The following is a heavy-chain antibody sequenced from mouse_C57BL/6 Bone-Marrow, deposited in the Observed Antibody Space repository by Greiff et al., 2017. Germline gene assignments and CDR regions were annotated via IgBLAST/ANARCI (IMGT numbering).Heavy chain of an antibody. D-gene: IGHD4-1*01. J-gene: IGHJ2*01. CDR3: ARQTTLGELGN. CDR1: GYAFSSSW. CDR2: IYPGDGDT. Sequence: QVQLKQSGPELVKPGASVKISCKASGYAFSSSWMNWVKQRPGKGLEWIGRIYPGDGDTNYNGKVKGKATLTADKSSSTAYMQLSSLTSEDSAVYFSARQTTLGELGNWGQGTTLTGSS. V-gene: IGHV1-82*01.